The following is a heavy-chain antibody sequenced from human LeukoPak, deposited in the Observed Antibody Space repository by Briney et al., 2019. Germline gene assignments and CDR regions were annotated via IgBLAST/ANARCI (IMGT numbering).Heavy chain of an antibody. Sequence: SQTLSLTCALSGDSFSSNSATWTWLRQSPSRGLEWLGRTYYASKWYNDYAVSVKSRIAINPDTSKNQFSLQLNSVTPEDTAVYYCARKIVGADYMDVWGKGTTVTVSS. J-gene: IGHJ6*03. CDR3: ARKIVGADYMDV. CDR1: GDSFSSNSAT. CDR2: TYYASKWYN. D-gene: IGHD1-26*01. V-gene: IGHV6-1*01.